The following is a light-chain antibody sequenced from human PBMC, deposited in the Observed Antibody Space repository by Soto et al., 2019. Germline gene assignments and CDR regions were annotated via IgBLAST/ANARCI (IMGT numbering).Light chain of an antibody. CDR3: QQYYSSPPGFT. Sequence: PGERVTLSCRASQRVSSTYFAWYRQKPGQPPSLLIYGASNRATGVPDRFSGSGSGTDFTLTISRLEPEDFAVYYCQQYYSSPPGFTFGPGTTVEVK. CDR1: QRVSSTY. J-gene: IGKJ3*01. CDR2: GAS. V-gene: IGKV3-20*01.